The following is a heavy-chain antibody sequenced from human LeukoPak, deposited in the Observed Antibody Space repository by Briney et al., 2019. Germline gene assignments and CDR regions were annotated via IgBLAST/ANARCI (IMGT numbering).Heavy chain of an antibody. Sequence: GGSLRLSCAPSGFTFSSYGMHWVRQAPGKGLEWVAFIRNDGSIRYYADSLKGRFTISRDNSKNTLYLQMSSLRVDDTAVYYCAKGRAGMVRGVCDYWGQGALVTVSS. J-gene: IGHJ4*02. CDR2: IRNDGSIR. V-gene: IGHV3-30*02. CDR1: GFTFSSYG. CDR3: AKGRAGMVRGVCDY. D-gene: IGHD3-10*01.